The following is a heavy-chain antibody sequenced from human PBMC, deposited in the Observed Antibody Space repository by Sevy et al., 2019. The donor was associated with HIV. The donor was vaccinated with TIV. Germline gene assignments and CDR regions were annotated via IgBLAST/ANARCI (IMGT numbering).Heavy chain of an antibody. CDR2: INSDGSRT. V-gene: IGHV3-74*01. CDR1: GFTFSSDW. J-gene: IGHJ4*02. Sequence: GGSLRLSCEVSGFTFSSDWMHWVRQAPGKGLVWVSRINSDGSRTNYADSVKGRFTIPRDNAKNTLFLQMDSLRAEDTAMYYCIRGTSGTFGHWGQGTLVTVSS. D-gene: IGHD1-26*01. CDR3: IRGTSGTFGH.